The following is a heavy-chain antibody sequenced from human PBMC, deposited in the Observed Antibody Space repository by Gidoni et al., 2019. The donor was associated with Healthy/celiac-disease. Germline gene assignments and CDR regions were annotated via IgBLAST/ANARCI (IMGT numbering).Heavy chain of an antibody. CDR2: IIPIFGTA. CDR1: GVPFSSYA. Sequence: QVQLVQSGAEVKTPGSSVKVSCKASGVPFSSYAISWVRQAPGQGLEWMGGIIPIFGTANYAQKFQGRVTITADESTSTAYMELSSLRSEDTAVYYGARDRAAAGTAGGDYWGQGTLVTVSS. V-gene: IGHV1-69*01. D-gene: IGHD6-13*01. J-gene: IGHJ4*02. CDR3: ARDRAAAGTAGGDY.